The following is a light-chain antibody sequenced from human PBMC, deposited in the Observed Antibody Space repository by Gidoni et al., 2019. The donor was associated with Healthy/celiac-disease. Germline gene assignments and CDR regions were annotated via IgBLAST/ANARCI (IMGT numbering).Light chain of an antibody. CDR2: AAS. CDR3: QQRSNWPPLT. J-gene: IGKJ4*01. CDR1: QSVSSY. Sequence: EIVLTQSPATLSWSPGERAPLSCRASQSVSSYFAWYQQKPGQAPRLRSYAASNRATVIPARFSGSGSGTDFTLTISSLEPEDFAFYYFQQRSNWPPLTFGGGTKVEIK. V-gene: IGKV3-11*01.